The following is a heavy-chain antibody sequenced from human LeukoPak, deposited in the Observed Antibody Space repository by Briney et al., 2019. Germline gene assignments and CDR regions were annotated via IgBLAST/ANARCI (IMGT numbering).Heavy chain of an antibody. CDR1: GFTFSTYE. J-gene: IGHJ6*02. CDR3: ARDRDSYGMDV. CDR2: ISAAGKT. V-gene: IGHV3-13*04. D-gene: IGHD3-10*01. Sequence: GGSLRLSCAASGFTFSTYEMHWGRQAPGKGLEWVSTISAAGKTYYPGSVKGRFTVSRENARNSLFLQMNSLRAEDTAMYYCARDRDSYGMDVWGQGTTVTVSS.